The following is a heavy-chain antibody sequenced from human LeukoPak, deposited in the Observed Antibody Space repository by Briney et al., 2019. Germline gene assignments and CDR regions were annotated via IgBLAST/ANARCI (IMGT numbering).Heavy chain of an antibody. D-gene: IGHD5-24*01. CDR2: ISSSGSTK. Sequence: GGSLRLSCAASGFTFNDYYMSWIRQAPGKGLEWVSYISSSGSTKHYADSVKGRFTFSRDNAKNSLYLQMNSLRAEDTAVYYCARGQMGWYFDLWGRGTLVTVSS. J-gene: IGHJ2*01. CDR1: GFTFNDYY. CDR3: ARGQMGWYFDL. V-gene: IGHV3-11*04.